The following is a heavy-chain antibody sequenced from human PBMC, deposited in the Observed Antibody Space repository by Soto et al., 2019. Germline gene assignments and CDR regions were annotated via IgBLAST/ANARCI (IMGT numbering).Heavy chain of an antibody. J-gene: IGHJ5*02. Sequence: SETLSLTCTVSGGSISSADYYWTWIRQPPGKGLEWIGYIYYSGGTYYNPSLRSRLIISVDTSKNQFSLKLSSVTAADTAVYFCARGEYDILTGYYSPWFDTWGQGTQVTVSS. CDR1: GGSISSADYY. D-gene: IGHD3-9*01. CDR3: ARGEYDILTGYYSPWFDT. CDR2: IYYSGGT. V-gene: IGHV4-30-4*01.